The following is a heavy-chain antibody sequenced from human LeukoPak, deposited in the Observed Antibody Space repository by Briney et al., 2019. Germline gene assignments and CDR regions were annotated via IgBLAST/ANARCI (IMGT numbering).Heavy chain of an antibody. J-gene: IGHJ3*02. CDR2: ISGSGGST. V-gene: IGHV3-23*01. D-gene: IGHD5-18*01. Sequence: GGSLRLSCATSGFTFSSYAMSWVRQAPGKGLEWVSAISGSGGSTYYADSVKGRFTISRDNSKNTLYLQMNSLRAEDTAVYYCAKDSARATGYCYGPGAFDIWGQGTMVTVSS. CDR3: AKDSARATGYCYGPGAFDI. CDR1: GFTFSSYA.